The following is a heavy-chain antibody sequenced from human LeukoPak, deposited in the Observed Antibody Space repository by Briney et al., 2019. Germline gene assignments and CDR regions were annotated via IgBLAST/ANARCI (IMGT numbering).Heavy chain of an antibody. CDR3: ARDFAVAGTATYYYYYMDV. CDR1: GFTFSSYW. Sequence: PGGSLRLSCAASGFTFSSYWMSWARQAPGKGLEWVANIKQDGSEKYYVDSVKGRFTISRDNAKNSLYLQMNSLRAEDTAVYYCARDFAVAGTATYYYYYMDVWGKGTTVTVSS. J-gene: IGHJ6*03. V-gene: IGHV3-7*01. D-gene: IGHD6-19*01. CDR2: IKQDGSEK.